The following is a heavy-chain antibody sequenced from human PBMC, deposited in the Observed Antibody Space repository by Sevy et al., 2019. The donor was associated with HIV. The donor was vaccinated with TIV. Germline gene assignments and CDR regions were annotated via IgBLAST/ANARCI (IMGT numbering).Heavy chain of an antibody. CDR3: VREGLGGYSYSLDY. CDR2: MKQDGSEE. V-gene: IGHV3-7*01. J-gene: IGHJ4*01. CDR1: GFSFSIYW. D-gene: IGHD5-18*01. Sequence: GGSLRLSCAASGFSFSIYWMSWVRQAPGKGLEWVATMKQDGSEEDYVDSVKGRFTISRDKAKNSLFLQMNSRSAEDTAVYYCVREGLGGYSYSLDYWGHGTLVTVSS.